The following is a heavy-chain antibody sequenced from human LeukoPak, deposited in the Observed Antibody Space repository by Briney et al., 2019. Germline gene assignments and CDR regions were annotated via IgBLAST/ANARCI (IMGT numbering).Heavy chain of an antibody. CDR2: IIPILGIA. Sequence: GASVKVSCKASGGTFSSYAISWVRQAPGQGLEWMGRIIPILGIANYAQKFQGRVTITADKSTSTAYMELSSLRSEDTAVYYCAFSTAPLGYYYYGMDVWGQGTTVTVSS. J-gene: IGHJ6*02. D-gene: IGHD3-16*01. V-gene: IGHV1-69*04. CDR3: AFSTAPLGYYYYGMDV. CDR1: GGTFSSYA.